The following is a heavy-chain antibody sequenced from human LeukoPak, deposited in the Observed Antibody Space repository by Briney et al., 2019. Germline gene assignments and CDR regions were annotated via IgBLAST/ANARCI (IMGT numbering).Heavy chain of an antibody. J-gene: IGHJ4*02. V-gene: IGHV3-48*04. CDR1: GFTFSSYS. D-gene: IGHD3-10*01. CDR2: INSNGHSI. CDR3: TREGRDDF. Sequence: GGSLRLSCAASGFTFSSYSMNWVRQAPGKGLEWVSYINSNGHSIYYAASVKGRFTISRDNAKNSLYLQMNGLRAEDTAVYYCTREGRDDFWGQGTLVTVSS.